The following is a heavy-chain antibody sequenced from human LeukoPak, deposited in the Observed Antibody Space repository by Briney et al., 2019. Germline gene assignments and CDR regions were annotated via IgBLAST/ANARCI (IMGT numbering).Heavy chain of an antibody. J-gene: IGHJ4*02. CDR1: GFTFDDYG. D-gene: IGHD2-15*01. CDR3: WGYCSGGSCYSGGY. CDR2: ICGSGGST. Sequence: GGSLRLSCAASGFTFDDYGMSWVRQAPGKGLEWVSAICGSGGSTYYADSVKGRFTISRDNSKNTQSLQMNSLRAEDTAVYYCWGYCSGGSCYSGGYWGQGTLVTVSS. V-gene: IGHV3-23*01.